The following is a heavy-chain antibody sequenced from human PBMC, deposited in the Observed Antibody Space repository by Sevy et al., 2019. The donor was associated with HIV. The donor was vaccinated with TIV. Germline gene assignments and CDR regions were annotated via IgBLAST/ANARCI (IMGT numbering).Heavy chain of an antibody. CDR2: ISSGSSYT. CDR3: ARDRRNYGGQYFDY. J-gene: IGHJ4*02. D-gene: IGHD4-17*01. Sequence: GGSLRLSCSPSGFTLSDYYMSWIRQAPGKGLEWVSYISSGSSYTNYADSVKGRFTMSRDNARNFLYLEMNNLRAEDTAVYYCARDRRNYGGQYFDYWGQGTLVTVSS. V-gene: IGHV3-11*06. CDR1: GFTLSDYY.